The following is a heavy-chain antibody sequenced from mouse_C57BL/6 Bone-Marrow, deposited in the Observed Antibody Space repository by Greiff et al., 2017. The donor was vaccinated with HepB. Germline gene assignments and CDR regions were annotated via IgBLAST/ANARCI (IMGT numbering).Heavy chain of an antibody. V-gene: IGHV1-69*01. D-gene: IGHD3-3*01. J-gene: IGHJ4*01. Sequence: QVQLKQPGAELVMPGASVKLSCKASGYTFTSYWMHWVKQRPGQGLEWIGEIDPSDSYTNYNQKFKGKSTLTVDKSSSTAYMQLSSLTSEDSAVYYCARSRDSAVDYWGQGTSVTVSS. CDR1: GYTFTSYW. CDR3: ARSRDSAVDY. CDR2: IDPSDSYT.